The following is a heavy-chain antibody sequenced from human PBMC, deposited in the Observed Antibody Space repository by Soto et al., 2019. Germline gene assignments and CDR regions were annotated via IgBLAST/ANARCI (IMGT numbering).Heavy chain of an antibody. V-gene: IGHV4-30-4*01. D-gene: IGHD4-17*01. CDR3: AREKSKTTLNYYYYGMDV. Sequence: PSETLSLTCTVSGGSISSGDYYWSWIRQPPRKGLERIGYIYYSGSTYYNPSLKSRVTISVDTSKNQFSLKLSSVTAADTAVYYCAREKSKTTLNYYYYGMDVWGQGTTVTVSS. J-gene: IGHJ6*02. CDR1: GGSISSGDYY. CDR2: IYYSGST.